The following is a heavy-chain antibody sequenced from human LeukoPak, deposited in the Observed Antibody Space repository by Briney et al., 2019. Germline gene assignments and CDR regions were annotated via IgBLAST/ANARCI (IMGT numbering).Heavy chain of an antibody. Sequence: GGSLRLSCAASGFTFSDYYMSWIRQAPGKGLEWVSSISSTSSYINYADSLKGRFTISRDDAKNSLDLQMNSLRAEDTAVYYCARDYYGSNGRRYDAFDIWGQGTMVTVSS. CDR3: ARDYYGSNGRRYDAFDI. J-gene: IGHJ3*02. V-gene: IGHV3-11*06. CDR2: ISSTSSYI. CDR1: GFTFSDYY. D-gene: IGHD3-22*01.